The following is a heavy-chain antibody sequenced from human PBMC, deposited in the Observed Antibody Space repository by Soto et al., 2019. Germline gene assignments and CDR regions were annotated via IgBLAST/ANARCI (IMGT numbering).Heavy chain of an antibody. CDR3: ARDQGPSTLYYGYYYMDV. J-gene: IGHJ6*03. D-gene: IGHD3-3*01. Sequence: ASVKVSCKASGYTFTSYYIHWVRQAPGQGLEWMGIINPSGGSTSYAQKFQGRVTMTRDTSTSTVYMEVSGLRSEDTAVYFCARDQGPSTLYYGYYYMDVWGKMTKV. CDR2: INPSGGST. V-gene: IGHV1-46*03. CDR1: GYTFTSYY.